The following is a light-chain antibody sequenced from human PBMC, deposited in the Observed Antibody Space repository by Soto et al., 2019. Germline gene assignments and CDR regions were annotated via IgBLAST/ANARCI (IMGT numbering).Light chain of an antibody. CDR2: DAS. CDR3: QQCNSSPYT. V-gene: IGKV1-13*02. Sequence: ASQLTQSPSSLAASVGDRVTITCRASQGISSALAWYQQKPGKAPKLLSYDASSLESGVPSRFSGSGSGTDFTLTISSLQHEDFATYYCQQCNSSPYTFGQGTKLEIK. J-gene: IGKJ2*01. CDR1: QGISSA.